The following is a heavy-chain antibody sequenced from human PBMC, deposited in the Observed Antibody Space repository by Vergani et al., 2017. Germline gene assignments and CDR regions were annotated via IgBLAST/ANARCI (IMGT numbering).Heavy chain of an antibody. Sequence: QVQLVESGGGVVQPGRSLRLSCAASGFTFSSYSMHWVRQAPGKGLEWVAVISYDGSNKYYADSVKGRFTISRDNSKNTLYLQMNSLRAEDTAVYYCAKGSITIFGVVRGWGQGTLVTVSS. CDR2: ISYDGSNK. J-gene: IGHJ4*02. V-gene: IGHV3-30*18. CDR1: GFTFSSYS. D-gene: IGHD3-3*01. CDR3: AKGSITIFGVVRG.